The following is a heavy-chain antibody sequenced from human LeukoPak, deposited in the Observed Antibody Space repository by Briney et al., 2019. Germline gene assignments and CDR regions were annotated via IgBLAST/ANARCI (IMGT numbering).Heavy chain of an antibody. D-gene: IGHD3-16*01. V-gene: IGHV1-2*02. CDR3: ALQARGYNWFDP. CDR2: INPNSGGT. CDR1: GYTFTDYY. J-gene: IGHJ5*02. Sequence: AASVKVSCKASGYTFTDYYMHWVRQAPGQGLEWMGWINPNSGGTNYAQKFQGRVTMTRDTSISTAYMELSRLRSDDTAVYYCALQARGYNWFDPWGQGTLVTVSS.